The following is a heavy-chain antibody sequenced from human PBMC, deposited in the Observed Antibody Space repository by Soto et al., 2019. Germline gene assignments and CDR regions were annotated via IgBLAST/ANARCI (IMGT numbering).Heavy chain of an antibody. Sequence: GGSLRLSCAASVFTFISYWMSWVRQAPGKGLEWVANIKQDGSEKYYVGSVKGRFTISRDNAKNSLYLQMNSLRAEDTAVYYCARFLRFLEWSPPYGMDVWGQGTTVTVSS. CDR1: VFTFISYW. J-gene: IGHJ6*02. V-gene: IGHV3-7*03. CDR3: ARFLRFLEWSPPYGMDV. CDR2: IKQDGSEK. D-gene: IGHD3-3*01.